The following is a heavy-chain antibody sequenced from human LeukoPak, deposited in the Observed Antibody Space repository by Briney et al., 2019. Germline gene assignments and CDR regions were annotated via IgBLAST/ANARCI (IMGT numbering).Heavy chain of an antibody. V-gene: IGHV3-23*01. J-gene: IGHJ4*02. CDR1: GFTFSSYA. D-gene: IGHD2-2*01. CDR2: ISGSGGST. Sequence: QSGGSLRLSCAASGFTFSSYAMSWVRQAPGKGLEWVSAISGSGGSTYYADSVKGRFTISRDNSKNTLYLQMNSLRAEDTAVYYCAGDVVVPAAFDYWGQGTLVTVSS. CDR3: AGDVVVPAAFDY.